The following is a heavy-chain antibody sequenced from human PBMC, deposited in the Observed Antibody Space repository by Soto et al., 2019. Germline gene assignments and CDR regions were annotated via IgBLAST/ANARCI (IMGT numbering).Heavy chain of an antibody. J-gene: IGHJ4*02. CDR1: GFTFNNYA. D-gene: IGHD3-10*01. V-gene: IGHV3-23*01. CDR3: AKGRGGSGSLTPRVDF. Sequence: EVQLLESGGGLVQPGVSLRLSCAASGFTFNNYAMTWVRQAPGKGLEWVSAISGGGDTTSYADSVKGRFSVSRDGSKNTLYLQMGSLRAEDTALYYCAKGRGGSGSLTPRVDFWGQGTLVTVSS. CDR2: ISGGGDTT.